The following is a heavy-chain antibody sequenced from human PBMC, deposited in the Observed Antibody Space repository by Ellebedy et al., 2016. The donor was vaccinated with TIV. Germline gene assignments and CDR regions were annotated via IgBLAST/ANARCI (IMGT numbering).Heavy chain of an antibody. CDR2: MNPNSGNT. Sequence: ASVKVSCXASGYTFTSYDINWVRQATGQGLEWMGWMNPNSGNTGYAQKFQGRVTMTRNTSISTAYMELSSLRSEDTAVYYCAGARYTVVTPRFDYWGQGTLVTVSS. D-gene: IGHD4-23*01. J-gene: IGHJ4*02. V-gene: IGHV1-8*01. CDR1: GYTFTSYD. CDR3: AGARYTVVTPRFDY.